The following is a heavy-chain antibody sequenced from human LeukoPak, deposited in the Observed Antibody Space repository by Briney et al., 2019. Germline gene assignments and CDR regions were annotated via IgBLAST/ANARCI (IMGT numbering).Heavy chain of an antibody. D-gene: IGHD2-2*01. J-gene: IGHJ4*02. Sequence: SETLSLTCAVYGGSFSGYYWSWIRQPPGKGLEWIGYIYYSGSTNYNPSLKSRVTISVDTSKNQFSLKLSSVTAADTAVYYCARSYCSSTSCYENFDYWGQGTLVTVSS. CDR3: ARSYCSSTSCYENFDY. V-gene: IGHV4-59*01. CDR1: GGSFSGYY. CDR2: IYYSGST.